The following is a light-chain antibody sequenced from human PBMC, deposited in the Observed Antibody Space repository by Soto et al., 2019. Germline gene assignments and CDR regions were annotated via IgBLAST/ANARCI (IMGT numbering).Light chain of an antibody. CDR2: EVT. J-gene: IGLJ1*01. CDR3: ASYRSADTLVV. Sequence: QSALTQPASVSGSPGQSITISCSGTSRDIGNYNYVSWYQHHPGKAPKLMIYEVTSRPSGVSDRFSGSKSSMTASLTISGLQPEDEADYFCASYRSADTLVVFGTGTKVTVL. V-gene: IGLV2-14*01. CDR1: SRDIGNYNY.